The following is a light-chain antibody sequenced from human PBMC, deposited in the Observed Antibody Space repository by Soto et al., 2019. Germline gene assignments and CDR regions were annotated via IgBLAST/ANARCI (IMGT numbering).Light chain of an antibody. V-gene: IGLV2-23*01. CDR3: CSYAGSRV. J-gene: IGLJ3*02. CDR1: SSDVGSNNL. Sequence: QSALTQPASVSGSPGQSITISCTGTSSDVGSNNLVSWYQQHPGKAPKLMIYEGSKRPSGVSNRFYGSKSGNTASLTISGLQAEDESDYYCCSYAGSRVFGGGTKLTVL. CDR2: EGS.